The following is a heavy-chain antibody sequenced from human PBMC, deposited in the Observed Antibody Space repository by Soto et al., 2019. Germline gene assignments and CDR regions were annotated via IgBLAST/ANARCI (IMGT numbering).Heavy chain of an antibody. J-gene: IGHJ6*02. CDR3: AGVASFRGMDV. V-gene: IGHV6-1*01. Sequence: SQTLPLTCVISGNSVPSNSAAWIWIRQSPSRGLEWLGRTHYRSKWYNDYAVSVKSRITINPDTSKNQFSLHLDSVIPEDTAVYYCAGVASFRGMDVWGQGTPVTVSS. CDR2: THYRSKWYN. CDR1: GNSVPSNSAA. D-gene: IGHD2-21*01.